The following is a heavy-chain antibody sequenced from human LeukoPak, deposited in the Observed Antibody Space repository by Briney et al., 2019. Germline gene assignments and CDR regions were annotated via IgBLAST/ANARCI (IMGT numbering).Heavy chain of an antibody. V-gene: IGHV1-69*04. CDR2: IIPMLGKT. CDR3: ARDLFGGFAAAPFDH. D-gene: IGHD2-2*01. CDR1: GGTFDNYA. Sequence: EASVKVSCKASGGTFDNYAVSWVREAPGLGLEWMGRIIPMLGKTNSAQKFQDRVTITADTSTGTAYMELTNLRSDDTAVYFCARDLFGGFAAAPFDHWGQGTLVTVS. J-gene: IGHJ4*02.